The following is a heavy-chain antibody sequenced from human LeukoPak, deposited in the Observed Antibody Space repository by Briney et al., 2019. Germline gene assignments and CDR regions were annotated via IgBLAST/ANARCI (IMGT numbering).Heavy chain of an antibody. CDR3: AKDFRRYSSGWDYYTGMDV. Sequence: PGGSLRLSCAASGFTFDDYVMHWVRQAPGKGLEWVSGISWNSGSIGCADSVKGRFTISRENATDFLYLQMTSLRAEDTALYLCAKDFRRYSSGWDYYTGMDVWGQGTTVTVSS. D-gene: IGHD6-19*01. CDR2: ISWNSGSI. CDR1: GFTFDDYV. J-gene: IGHJ6*02. V-gene: IGHV3-9*01.